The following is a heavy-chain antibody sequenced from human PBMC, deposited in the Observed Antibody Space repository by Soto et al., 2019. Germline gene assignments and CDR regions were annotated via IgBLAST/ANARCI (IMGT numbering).Heavy chain of an antibody. CDR3: ARDGGRHAGGIDY. J-gene: IGHJ4*02. Sequence: QVQLVQSGAEVKKPGSSVKVSCKASGGTFSSYSINWVRQAPGQGLEWMGEIIPIFGTANYAQKFQGRVTITADASTSTAYMELSSLRSEVTAVYYCARDGGRHAGGIDYWGQGTLVTVSS. D-gene: IGHD3-16*01. V-gene: IGHV1-69*01. CDR1: GGTFSSYS. CDR2: IIPIFGTA.